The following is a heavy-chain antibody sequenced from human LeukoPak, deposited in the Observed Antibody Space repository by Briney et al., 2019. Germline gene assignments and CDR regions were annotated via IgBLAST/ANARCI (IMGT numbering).Heavy chain of an antibody. D-gene: IGHD3-9*01. CDR2: ISGSGGST. V-gene: IGHV3-23*01. Sequence: PGGSLRLSCAASGFTFSSYGMSWVRQAPGKGLEWVSAISGSGGSTYYADSVKGRFTISRDNSKNTLYLQMNSLRAEDTAVYYCAKDGARRRYFDWSIRRYYYYMDVWGKGTTVTISS. CDR3: AKDGARRRYFDWSIRRYYYYMDV. CDR1: GFTFSSYG. J-gene: IGHJ6*03.